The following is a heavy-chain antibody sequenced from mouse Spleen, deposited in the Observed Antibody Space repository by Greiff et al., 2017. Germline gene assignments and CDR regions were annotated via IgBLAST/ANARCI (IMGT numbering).Heavy chain of an antibody. CDR3: ATLYDYDDFDY. D-gene: IGHD2-4*01. CDR2: ISDGGSYT. Sequence: EVKLVESGGGLVKPGGSLKLSCAASGFTFSSYAMSWVRQTPEKRLEWVATISDGGSYTYYPDNVKGRFTISRDNAKNNLYLQMSHLKSEDTAMYYCATLYDYDDFDYWGQGTTLTVSS. J-gene: IGHJ2*01. CDR1: GFTFSSYA. V-gene: IGHV5-4*03.